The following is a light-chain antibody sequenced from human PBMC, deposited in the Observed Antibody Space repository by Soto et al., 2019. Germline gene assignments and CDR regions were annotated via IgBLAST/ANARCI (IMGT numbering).Light chain of an antibody. V-gene: IGKV1-5*01. J-gene: IGKJ1*01. CDR3: QQYNSQWT. Sequence: DIQMTQSPSTLSASVGDRVTITCRASQSVSSWLAWYQQKPGKAPKLLIYDVSSLESGVPSRFSGSGSGTEFTLTISSLKPDDFATYYCQQYNSQWTFGQGTKVEIK. CDR2: DVS. CDR1: QSVSSW.